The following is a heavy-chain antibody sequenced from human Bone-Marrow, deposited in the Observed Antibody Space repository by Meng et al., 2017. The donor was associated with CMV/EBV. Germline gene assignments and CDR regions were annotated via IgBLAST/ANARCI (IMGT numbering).Heavy chain of an antibody. CDR2: ISAYNGNT. Sequence: ASVKVSCKASGYTFTSYGISWVRQAPGQGLEWMGWISAYNGNTNYAQKLQGRVTMTTDTSTSTAYMELSSLRSEDTAVYYCAREVASVTIFVAFDPWGQGTLVTVSS. CDR3: AREVASVTIFVAFDP. D-gene: IGHD3-3*01. CDR1: GYTFTSYG. J-gene: IGHJ5*02. V-gene: IGHV1-18*01.